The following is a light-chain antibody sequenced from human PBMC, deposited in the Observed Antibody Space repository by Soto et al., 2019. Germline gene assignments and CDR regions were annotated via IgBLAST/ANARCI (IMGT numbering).Light chain of an antibody. V-gene: IGKV3-20*01. CDR3: QQYLVTPWT. J-gene: IGKJ1*01. Sequence: EIVLTQSPGTLSLSPGERATLSFRSSQSVSNNYLAWYQQKPGQAPRLLIYGASNRATGIPDRFSGSGSGTDFTLTIGRLEPEDFAVYYCQQYLVTPWTFGQGTKVDIK. CDR2: GAS. CDR1: QSVSNNY.